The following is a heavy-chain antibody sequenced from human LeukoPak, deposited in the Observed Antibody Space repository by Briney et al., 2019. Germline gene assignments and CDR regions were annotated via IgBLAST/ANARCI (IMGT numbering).Heavy chain of an antibody. Sequence: GGSLRLSCAASGFTFTKNWMHWVRHAPGKGLVWVSVIKDDGSGTTYADSVKGRFTISRDNAKNTVHLQMNSLRAEDTAIYYCARDRFHAVESWGQGTLVIVSS. J-gene: IGHJ4*02. CDR3: ARDRFHAVES. V-gene: IGHV3-74*01. CDR1: GFTFTKNW. CDR2: IKDDGSGT. D-gene: IGHD3-16*01.